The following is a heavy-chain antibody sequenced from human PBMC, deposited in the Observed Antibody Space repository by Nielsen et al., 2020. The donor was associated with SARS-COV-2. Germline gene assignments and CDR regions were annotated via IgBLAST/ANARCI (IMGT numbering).Heavy chain of an antibody. Sequence: GGSLRLSCAASGFSFSTYWMHWVRQAPGKGLVWVARINNDGSITNYADSVTGRFTISRDDAKNSLYLQMNSLRVEDTALYYCVKDVGVNYGSDYFEYWGQGTLVTVSS. CDR3: VKDVGVNYGSDYFEY. D-gene: IGHD4-17*01. V-gene: IGHV3-74*01. CDR2: INNDGSIT. CDR1: GFSFSTYW. J-gene: IGHJ4*02.